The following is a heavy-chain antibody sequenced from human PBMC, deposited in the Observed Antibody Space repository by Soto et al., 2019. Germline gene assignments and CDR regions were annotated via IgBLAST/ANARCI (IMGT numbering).Heavy chain of an antibody. CDR1: GFTFSSYA. CDR2: ISYDGSNK. V-gene: IGHV3-30-3*01. CDR3: ARVGLSRDY. J-gene: IGHJ4*02. D-gene: IGHD6-13*01. Sequence: QVQLVESGGGVVQPGRSLRLSCAASGFTFSSYAMHWVRQAPGKGLEWVAVISYDGSNKYYADSVKGRFTISRDNSKNTLYLQKNSLRAEDTAGYYCARVGLSRDYWGQGTLFTVSS.